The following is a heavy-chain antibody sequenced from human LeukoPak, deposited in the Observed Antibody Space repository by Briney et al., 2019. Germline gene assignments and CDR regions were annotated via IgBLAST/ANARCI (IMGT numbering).Heavy chain of an antibody. V-gene: IGHV3-11*04. D-gene: IGHD3-10*01. CDR1: GFTFSDYH. J-gene: IGHJ4*02. CDR3: ARWFYYGSGSFDY. CDR2: ISSNGNTI. Sequence: PGGSLRLSCAASGFTFSDYHMTWIRQAPGKGLEWVSYISSNGNTIYYADSVKGRFTISRDNAKNSLSLQMNSLRAEDTAVYYCARWFYYGSGSFDYWGQGTLVTVSS.